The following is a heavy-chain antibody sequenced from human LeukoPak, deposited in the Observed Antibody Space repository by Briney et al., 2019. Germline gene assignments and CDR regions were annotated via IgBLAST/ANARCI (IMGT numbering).Heavy chain of an antibody. D-gene: IGHD5-24*01. V-gene: IGHV1-69*13. CDR1: GGTFSSYA. J-gene: IGHJ5*02. Sequence: SVKVSCKASGGTFSSYAISWVRQAPGQGLEWMGGIIPIFGTADYAQKFQGRVTITADESTSTAYMELSSLRSEDTAVYYCARGDGYNYNWFDPWGQGTLVTVSS. CDR2: IIPIFGTA. CDR3: ARGDGYNYNWFDP.